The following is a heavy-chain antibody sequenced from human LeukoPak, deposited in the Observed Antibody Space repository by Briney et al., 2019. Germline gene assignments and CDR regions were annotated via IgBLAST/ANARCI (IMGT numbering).Heavy chain of an antibody. CDR3: ARDRGDGYNLNAFDI. Sequence: GGSLRLSCAASGFTFSSYAMSWVRQAPGKGLEWVSAISGSGGSTYYADSVKGRFTISRDNSKNTLYLQMNSLRAEDTAVYYCARDRGDGYNLNAFDIWGQGTMVTVSS. J-gene: IGHJ3*02. CDR2: ISGSGGST. V-gene: IGHV3-23*01. D-gene: IGHD5-24*01. CDR1: GFTFSSYA.